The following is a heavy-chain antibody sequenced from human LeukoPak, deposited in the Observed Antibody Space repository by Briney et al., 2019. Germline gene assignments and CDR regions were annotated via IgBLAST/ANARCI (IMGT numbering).Heavy chain of an antibody. CDR3: TTDGPITMVRGFVYYYYYMDV. V-gene: IGHV3-15*01. J-gene: IGHJ6*03. D-gene: IGHD3-10*01. Sequence: GGSLRLSCAASGFTFSNAWMSWVRQAPGKGLEWVGRIKSKTDGGTTDYAAPVKGRFTISRDDSKNTLYPQMNSLKTEDTAVYYCTTDGPITMVRGFVYYYYYMDVWGKGTTVTVSS. CDR1: GFTFSNAW. CDR2: IKSKTDGGTT.